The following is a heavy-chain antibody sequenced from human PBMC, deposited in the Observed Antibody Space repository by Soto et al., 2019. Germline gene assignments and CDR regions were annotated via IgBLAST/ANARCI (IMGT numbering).Heavy chain of an antibody. J-gene: IGHJ2*01. CDR3: ARHGNEWPMYWYFDL. Sequence: QLQLQESGPGLVKPSETLSLTCTVSGGSISSSSYYWGWIRQPPGKGLEWIGSIYYSGSTYYNPSLKSRVTISVDTSKNQFSLKLSSVTAADTAVYYCARHGNEWPMYWYFDLWGRGTLVTVSS. V-gene: IGHV4-39*01. CDR1: GGSISSSSYY. CDR2: IYYSGST. D-gene: IGHD3-3*01.